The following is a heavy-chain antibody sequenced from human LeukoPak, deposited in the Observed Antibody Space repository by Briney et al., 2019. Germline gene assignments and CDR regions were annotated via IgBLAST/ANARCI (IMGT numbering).Heavy chain of an antibody. D-gene: IGHD3-10*01. Sequence: ASVKVSCKASGYTFTGYYMHWVRQAPGQGLEWMGWINPNSGGTNYAQKFQGRVTMTRDTSICTAYMELSRLRSDDTAVYYCARVWGSGTRGYYYGMDVWGQGTTVTVSS. CDR2: INPNSGGT. J-gene: IGHJ6*02. CDR3: ARVWGSGTRGYYYGMDV. CDR1: GYTFTGYY. V-gene: IGHV1-2*02.